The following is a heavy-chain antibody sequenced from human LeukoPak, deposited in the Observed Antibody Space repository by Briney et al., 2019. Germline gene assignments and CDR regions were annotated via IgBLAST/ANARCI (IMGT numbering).Heavy chain of an antibody. CDR1: GFTFSHYA. J-gene: IGHJ4*02. V-gene: IGHV3-23*01. CDR3: AKAPDYDLV. Sequence: GGSLRLSCAASGFTFSHYAMSWLPQAPGKGREGVSDISGSDINTYSADSVKGRFTISRDNSKNTLYLLMNRLRAEDTAVYYCAKAPDYDLVWGQGTLVTVSS. D-gene: IGHD4-17*01. CDR2: ISGSDINT.